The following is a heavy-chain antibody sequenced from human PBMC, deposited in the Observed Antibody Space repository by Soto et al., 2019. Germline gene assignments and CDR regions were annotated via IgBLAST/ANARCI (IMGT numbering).Heavy chain of an antibody. CDR2: ISAYNGNT. J-gene: IGHJ4*02. Sequence: VQLVQSGAAVKKPGASVKVSCKASGYTFTSYGITWARKAPGQGLEWMGWISAYNGNTNYAQKLQGRVTMTTDTSTSTAYVELRSLRSDDTAVYYWARNVKGELLLIDYWGQGTLVTVSS. D-gene: IGHD1-26*01. V-gene: IGHV1-18*01. CDR3: ARNVKGELLLIDY. CDR1: GYTFTSYG.